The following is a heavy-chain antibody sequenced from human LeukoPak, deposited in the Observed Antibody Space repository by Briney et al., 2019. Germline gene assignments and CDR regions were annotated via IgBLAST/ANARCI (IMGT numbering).Heavy chain of an antibody. V-gene: IGHV3-23*01. Sequence: GGSLRLSCAASGFTFSSYAMSWVRQAPGKGLEWVSSISGSGGSTYYADSVKGRFTISRDNSKNTLYLQMNSLRAEDTAVYYCATPLGDFWSGYRARTDYWGQGTLVTVSS. D-gene: IGHD3-3*01. CDR1: GFTFSSYA. J-gene: IGHJ4*02. CDR3: ATPLGDFWSGYRARTDY. CDR2: ISGSGGST.